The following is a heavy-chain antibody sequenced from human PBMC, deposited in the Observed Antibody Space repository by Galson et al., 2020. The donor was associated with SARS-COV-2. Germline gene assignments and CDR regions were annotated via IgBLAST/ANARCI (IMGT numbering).Heavy chain of an antibody. Sequence: ASVKVSCKASGYTFIGYYMHWVRPAPGQGLEWMGWINPNSGGTNYAQKFQGRVTMTRDTSISTAYMEVSRLRSDDTAVYYCARESPINNSSGWYYFDYWGQGTLVTVSS. CDR1: GYTFIGYY. D-gene: IGHD6-19*01. CDR3: ARESPINNSSGWYYFDY. CDR2: INPNSGGT. V-gene: IGHV1-2*02. J-gene: IGHJ4*02.